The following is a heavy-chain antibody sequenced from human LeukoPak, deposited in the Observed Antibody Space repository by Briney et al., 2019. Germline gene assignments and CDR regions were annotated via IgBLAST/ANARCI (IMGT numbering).Heavy chain of an antibody. CDR3: ARVVRDIVVVPAAIDFDY. D-gene: IGHD2-2*02. V-gene: IGHV1-18*01. CDR1: GYTFTSYG. Sequence: GASVKVSCKASGYTFTSYGISWVRQAPGQGLEWMGWISAYNGNTNYAQKLQGRVTMTTDTSTSTAYMELRSLRSDDTAVYYCARVVRDIVVVPAAIDFDYWGQGTLVTVSS. J-gene: IGHJ4*02. CDR2: ISAYNGNT.